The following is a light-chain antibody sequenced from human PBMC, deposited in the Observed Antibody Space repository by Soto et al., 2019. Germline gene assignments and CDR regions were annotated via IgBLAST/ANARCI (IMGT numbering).Light chain of an antibody. CDR1: SSNIGTNT. CDR3: AAWDVSLVV. Sequence: QLVLTQPPSASGTPGQRVTISCSGCSSNIGTNTVIWYQQLPGAAPKLLIYSDNQRPSGVPDRFSGSKSGTSASLAISGIQSEDEADYYCAAWDVSLVVFGGGTKLTVL. J-gene: IGLJ2*01. V-gene: IGLV1-44*01. CDR2: SDN.